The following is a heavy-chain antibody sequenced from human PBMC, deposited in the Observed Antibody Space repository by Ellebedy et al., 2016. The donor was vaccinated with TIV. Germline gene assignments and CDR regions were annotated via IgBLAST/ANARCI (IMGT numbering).Heavy chain of an antibody. D-gene: IGHD3-10*01. J-gene: IGHJ5*02. CDR2: ISSSSSTI. V-gene: IGHV3-48*01. Sequence: GESLKISCAASGFTFSSYSMNWVRQAPGKGLEWLSYISSSSSTIFYADSVKGRFTISRDNAKNSLYLQMNSLRAEDTAVYYCARDLMASNWFDPWGQGTLVTVSS. CDR3: ARDLMASNWFDP. CDR1: GFTFSSYS.